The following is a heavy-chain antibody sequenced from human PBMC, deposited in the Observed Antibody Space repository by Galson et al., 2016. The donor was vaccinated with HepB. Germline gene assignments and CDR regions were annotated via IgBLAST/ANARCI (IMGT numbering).Heavy chain of an antibody. CDR2: IYYTGST. V-gene: IGHV4-61*01. CDR3: ARVSHYEFWSDKPNDY. D-gene: IGHD3-3*01. CDR1: GGSASSGSYC. J-gene: IGHJ4*02. Sequence: AILSLTCTVSGGSASSGSYCWSWIRQPPGKGLEWIGYIYYTGSTKYNPSLKSRVTISLDTSKNQFSLKLSSVTAADTAVYYCARVSHYEFWSDKPNDYWGQGTLVTVSS.